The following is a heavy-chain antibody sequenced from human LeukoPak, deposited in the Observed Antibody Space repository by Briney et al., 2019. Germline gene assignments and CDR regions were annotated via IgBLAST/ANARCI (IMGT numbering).Heavy chain of an antibody. Sequence: GASVKVSCKASGYTFTGYYMHWARQAPGQGLEWMGWINPNSGGTNYAQKFQGWVTMTRDTSISTAYMELSRLRSDDTAVYYCAREQQLVRTTPYYYYYYGMDVWGQGTTVTVSS. CDR1: GYTFTGYY. V-gene: IGHV1-2*04. CDR2: INPNSGGT. D-gene: IGHD6-13*01. J-gene: IGHJ6*02. CDR3: AREQQLVRTTPYYYYYYGMDV.